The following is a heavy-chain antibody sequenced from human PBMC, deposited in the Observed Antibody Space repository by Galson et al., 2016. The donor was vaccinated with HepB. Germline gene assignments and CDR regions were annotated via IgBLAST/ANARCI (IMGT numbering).Heavy chain of an antibody. CDR1: GFRLSDYG. Sequence: LRLSCAVSGFRLSDYGMHWVRQTPDKGLEWLSVIWYDESEKYYADSVKGRFTISRDNSKNTLYLQMHSLRVEDTGMYYCAKDLEVRMATKYYFEYWGLGTLVTVSS. J-gene: IGHJ4*02. CDR2: IWYDESEK. CDR3: AKDLEVRMATKYYFEY. D-gene: IGHD5-24*01. V-gene: IGHV3-33*06.